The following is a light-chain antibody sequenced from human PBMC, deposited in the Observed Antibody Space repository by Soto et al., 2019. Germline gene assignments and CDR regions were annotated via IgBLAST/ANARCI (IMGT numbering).Light chain of an antibody. CDR3: CSYAGSNNYV. CDR1: SSDVGGYNY. CDR2: EVS. V-gene: IGLV2-8*01. Sequence: QSALTQPPSASGSPGQSVTISCTRTSSDVGGYNYVSWYQQHPGKAPKLMISEVSKRPSGVPDRFSGSKSGNTASLTVSGLQAEDEADYYCCSYAGSNNYVFGTGTKLTVL. J-gene: IGLJ1*01.